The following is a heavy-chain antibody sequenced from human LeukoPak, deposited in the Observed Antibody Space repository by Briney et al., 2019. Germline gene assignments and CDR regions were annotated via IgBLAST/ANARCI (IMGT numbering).Heavy chain of an antibody. D-gene: IGHD6-13*01. CDR2: ISGSGGST. V-gene: IGHV3-23*01. J-gene: IGHJ4*02. CDR3: AKDPILVSSSRLLDY. CDR1: GFTFSSYA. Sequence: PGGSLRLSCAASGFTFSSYAMSWVRQAPGKGLEWVSAISGSGGSTYYADSVKGRFTISRDNSKNTLYLQMNSLRAEDTAVYYCAKDPILVSSSRLLDYWGQGTLVTVSS.